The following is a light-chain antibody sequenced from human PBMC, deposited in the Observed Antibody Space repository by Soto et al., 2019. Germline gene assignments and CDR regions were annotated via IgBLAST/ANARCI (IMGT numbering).Light chain of an antibody. J-gene: IGKJ5*01. Sequence: EIVLTHSPGTLALSPGERAALSRSASQSVSSYLAWYQQKPGQAPRLLIYDASNRATGIPARFSGSGSGTDFTLTICSLEPEDFAVYYCQQRSNWPPIAFGQGTRLEI. CDR1: QSVSSY. CDR3: QQRSNWPPIA. CDR2: DAS. V-gene: IGKV3-11*01.